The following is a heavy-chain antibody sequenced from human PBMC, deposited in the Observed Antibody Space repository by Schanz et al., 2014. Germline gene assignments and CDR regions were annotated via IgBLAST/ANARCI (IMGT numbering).Heavy chain of an antibody. Sequence: EVQLAESGGGLVQPGGSLRLSCAASTFTFSSDWMSWVRQAPGKGLEWVSYISSSSSTRYYADSVKGRFTISRDNSKNTLYLQMNSLRAEDTAIYYCAKDAPYPFDLWGRGTLITVSS. V-gene: IGHV3-48*01. CDR1: TFTFSSDW. J-gene: IGHJ2*01. CDR2: ISSSSSTR. CDR3: AKDAPYPFDL.